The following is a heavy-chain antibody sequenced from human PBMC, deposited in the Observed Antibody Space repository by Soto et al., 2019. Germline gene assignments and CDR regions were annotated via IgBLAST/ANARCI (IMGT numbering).Heavy chain of an antibody. J-gene: IGHJ4*02. Sequence: PGGSLRLSCAASGFTFSSYAMSWVRQAPGKGLEWVSAISGSGGSTYYADSVKGRFTISRDNSKNTLYMEMNSLRAEDTAVYYCAKDLEHSTYPKPLDYWGQGTLVTVSS. CDR1: GFTFSSYA. V-gene: IGHV3-23*01. CDR2: ISGSGGST. CDR3: AKDLEHSTYPKPLDY.